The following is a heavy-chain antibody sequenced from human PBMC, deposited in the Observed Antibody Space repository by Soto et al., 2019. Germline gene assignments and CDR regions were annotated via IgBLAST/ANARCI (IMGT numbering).Heavy chain of an antibody. D-gene: IGHD6-19*01. CDR1: GSTFTTYY. CDR2: INSASGRR. J-gene: IGHJ4*02. V-gene: IGHV1-46*01. Sequence: ASVKVSCKASGSTFTTYYIXWVRQAPGQGLEWMGIINSASGRRTYAQKFQGRIILTSDTSTATLYMELNSLRSEDTAVYYCTGAQIAVPATLDYWGQGTPVTVSS. CDR3: TGAQIAVPATLDY.